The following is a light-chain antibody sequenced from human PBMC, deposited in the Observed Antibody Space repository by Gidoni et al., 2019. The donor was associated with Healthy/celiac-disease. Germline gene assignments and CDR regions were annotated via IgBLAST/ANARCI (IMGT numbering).Light chain of an antibody. J-gene: IGKJ5*01. CDR3: QQLNSYPPSIT. V-gene: IGKV1-9*01. CDR2: AAS. Sequence: DIQLTQSPSFLSASVGDRVTITCRASQGISSYLAWYQQKPGKAPKLLIYAASTLQSGVPSMFSGSGSRTEFTLTISSLQPEDFATYYCQQLNSYPPSITFGQGTRLEIK. CDR1: QGISSY.